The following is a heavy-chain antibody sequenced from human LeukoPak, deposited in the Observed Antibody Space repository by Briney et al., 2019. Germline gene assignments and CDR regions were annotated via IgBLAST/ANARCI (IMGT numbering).Heavy chain of an antibody. D-gene: IGHD6-13*01. CDR1: GGSISSSSYY. V-gene: IGHV4-61*05. CDR3: ARSLGSAAGMFPDWFDP. Sequence: PSETLSLTCTVSGGSISSSSYYWGWIRQPPGKGLEWIGYIYYSGSTNYNPSLKSRVTISVDTSKNQFSLKLSSVTAADTAVYYCARSLGSAAGMFPDWFDPWGQGTLVTVSS. CDR2: IYYSGST. J-gene: IGHJ5*02.